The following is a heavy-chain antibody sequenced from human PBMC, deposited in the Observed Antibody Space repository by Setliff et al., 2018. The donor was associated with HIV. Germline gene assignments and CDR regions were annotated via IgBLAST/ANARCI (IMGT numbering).Heavy chain of an antibody. V-gene: IGHV3-48*01. CDR1: VFAFKIHN. Sequence: GGSLRLSCAASVFAFKIHNMNWVRQAPGKGLEWLSYISYTSRTIYYADSVKGRFTISGDNDKNSLYLQMDSLRAEDTAVYYCARDGGMGVYHMDVWGKGTTVTVSS. CDR3: ARDGGMGVYHMDV. J-gene: IGHJ6*03. CDR2: ISYTSRTI. D-gene: IGHD2-8*02.